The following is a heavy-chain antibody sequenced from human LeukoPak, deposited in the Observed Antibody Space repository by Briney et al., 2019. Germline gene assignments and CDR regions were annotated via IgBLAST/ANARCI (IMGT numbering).Heavy chain of an antibody. CDR3: ARAYSSGWYDLAY. Sequence: GGSLRLSCAASGFTFSSYSMNWVRQAPGKGLEWVSSISSSSSYIYYADSVKGRFTISRDNAKNSLYLQMNSLRAEDTAVYYCARAYSSGWYDLAYWGQGTLVTVSS. D-gene: IGHD6-19*01. V-gene: IGHV3-21*01. CDR1: GFTFSSYS. J-gene: IGHJ4*02. CDR2: ISSSSSYI.